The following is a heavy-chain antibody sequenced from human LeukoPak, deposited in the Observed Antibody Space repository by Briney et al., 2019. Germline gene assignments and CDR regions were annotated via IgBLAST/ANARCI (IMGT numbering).Heavy chain of an antibody. D-gene: IGHD4-23*01. CDR1: GFTFSSYA. V-gene: IGHV3-23*01. J-gene: IGHJ4*02. CDR3: ARDVGGGREA. Sequence: GSLRLSCAASGFTFSSYAITWVRQAPGKGLEWVSAVSSNGAKTYYADSVKGRFTLSRDSAKNTLYLQMNSLRVEDTAVYFCARDVGGGREAWGQGTLVTVSS. CDR2: VSSNGAKT.